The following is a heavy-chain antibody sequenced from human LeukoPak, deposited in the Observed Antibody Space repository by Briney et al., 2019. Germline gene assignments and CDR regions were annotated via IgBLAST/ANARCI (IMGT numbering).Heavy chain of an antibody. CDR2: ISGSGGST. D-gene: IGHD3-16*01. CDR3: ARVKDPGGYYYYYYMDV. V-gene: IGHV3-23*01. J-gene: IGHJ6*03. Sequence: PGGSLRLSCAASGFTFSSYAMSWVRQAPGKGLEWVSAISGSGGSTYYADSVKGRFTISRDNSKNTLYLQMNSLRAEDTAVYYCARVKDPGGYYYYYYMDVWGKGTTVTVSS. CDR1: GFTFSSYA.